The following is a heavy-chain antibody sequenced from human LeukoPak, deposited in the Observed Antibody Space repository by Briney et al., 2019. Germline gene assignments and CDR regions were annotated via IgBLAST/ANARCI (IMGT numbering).Heavy chain of an antibody. CDR2: MNPNSGNT. V-gene: IGHV1-8*01. J-gene: IGHJ4*02. CDR3: ARGLDYYDSSGYEY. CDR1: GYTFTSYD. Sequence: ASVKVSCKASGYTFTSYDINWVRQATGQGLEWMGWMNPNSGNTGYAQKFQGRVTMTRDTSTSTVYMELSSLRSEDTAVYYCARGLDYYDSSGYEYWGQGTLVTVSS. D-gene: IGHD3-22*01.